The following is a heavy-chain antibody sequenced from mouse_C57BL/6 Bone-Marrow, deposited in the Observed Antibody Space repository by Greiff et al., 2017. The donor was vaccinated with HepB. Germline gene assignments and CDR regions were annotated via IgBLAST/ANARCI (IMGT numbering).Heavy chain of an antibody. J-gene: IGHJ2*01. D-gene: IGHD2-3*01. CDR2: ISNGGGST. Sequence: EVKVEESGGGLVQPGGSLKLSCAASGFTFSDYYMYWVRQTPEKRLEWVAYISNGGGSTYYPDTVKGRFTISRDNAKNTLYLQMSRLKSEDTAMYYCARWGLLRPYYFDYWGQGTTLTVSS. CDR3: ARWGLLRPYYFDY. V-gene: IGHV5-12*01. CDR1: GFTFSDYY.